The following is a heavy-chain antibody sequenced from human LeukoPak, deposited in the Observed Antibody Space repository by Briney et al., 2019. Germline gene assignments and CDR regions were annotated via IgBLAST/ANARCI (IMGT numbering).Heavy chain of an antibody. Sequence: ASVKVSCKASGYTFTGYYMDWVRQAPGQGLEWMGWINPNSGGTNYAQKFQGRVTMTRDTSISTAYMELSRLRSDDTAVYYCARDKGFTVIVSDYWGQGTLVTVSS. CDR3: ARDKGFTVIVSDY. D-gene: IGHD4-17*01. V-gene: IGHV1-2*02. J-gene: IGHJ4*02. CDR2: INPNSGGT. CDR1: GYTFTGYY.